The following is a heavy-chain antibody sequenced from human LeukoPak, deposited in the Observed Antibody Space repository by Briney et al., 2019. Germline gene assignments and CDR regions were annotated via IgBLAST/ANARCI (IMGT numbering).Heavy chain of an antibody. Sequence: PGGSLRLSCAGSGITLSTYWMSWIRQAPGKGLEWVGNIKQDGSEKYFVDSLRGRFTISRDSAKNSLFLQMNSLRAEDTAVYYCARDQGAFDMWGQGTMVTVSS. V-gene: IGHV3-7*05. CDR1: GITLSTYW. CDR3: ARDQGAFDM. CDR2: IKQDGSEK. J-gene: IGHJ3*02.